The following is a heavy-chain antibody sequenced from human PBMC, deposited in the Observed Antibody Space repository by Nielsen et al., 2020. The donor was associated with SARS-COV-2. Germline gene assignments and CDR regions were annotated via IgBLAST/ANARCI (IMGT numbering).Heavy chain of an antibody. CDR1: GCTFRSYA. D-gene: IGHD4-23*01. J-gene: IGHJ5*02. V-gene: IGHV1-69*13. Sequence: SVQVSCKASGCTFRSYAISWVRQAPGQGLEWMGGIIPIFGTANYAQKFQGRVTITADESTSTAYMELSSLRPEDTAVYYCARIRWSDVTFNNKLPFDPWGQGTLVTVSS. CDR3: ARIRWSDVTFNNKLPFDP. CDR2: IIPIFGTA.